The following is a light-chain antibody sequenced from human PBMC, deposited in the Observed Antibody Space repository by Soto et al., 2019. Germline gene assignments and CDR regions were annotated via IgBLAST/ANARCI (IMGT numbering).Light chain of an antibody. J-gene: IGKJ5*01. CDR2: DTS. V-gene: IGKV3-11*01. CDR3: QQREHWPPIT. Sequence: VLTQSPAPLSLSPGERATLSCRSSQSVNRYLAWYQQKPGQAPRLLIYDTSNRATGVPARFSGSGSGTDFTLTISSLEPEDFAFYYCQQREHWPPITFGQGTRLEIK. CDR1: QSVNRY.